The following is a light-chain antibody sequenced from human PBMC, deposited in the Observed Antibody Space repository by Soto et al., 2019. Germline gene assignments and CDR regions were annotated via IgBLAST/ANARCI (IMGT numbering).Light chain of an antibody. Sequence: DIQLTQSPSLLSASVGDRVTITCRASQDISDYLAWYQQKPGNAPKVVIYAASTLPTGVPARFSGSGSGTEFSLTINSLQPEDFATYYCQQYNSYVFGPGTKVDIK. J-gene: IGKJ3*01. CDR3: QQYNSYV. V-gene: IGKV1-9*01. CDR1: QDISDY. CDR2: AAS.